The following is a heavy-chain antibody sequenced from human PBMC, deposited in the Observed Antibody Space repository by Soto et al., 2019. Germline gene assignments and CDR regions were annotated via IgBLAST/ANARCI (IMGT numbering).Heavy chain of an antibody. CDR3: ARGDYDILTGYYLSYYYYYMDV. CDR2: IYYSGST. V-gene: IGHV4-59*01. D-gene: IGHD3-9*01. Sequence: SETLSLTCTVSGVSISSYYWSWIRQPPGKGLEWIGYIYYSGSTNYNPSLKSRVTISVDTSKNQFSLKLSSVTAADTAVYYCARGDYDILTGYYLSYYYYYMDVWGKGTTVTVSS. J-gene: IGHJ6*03. CDR1: GVSISSYY.